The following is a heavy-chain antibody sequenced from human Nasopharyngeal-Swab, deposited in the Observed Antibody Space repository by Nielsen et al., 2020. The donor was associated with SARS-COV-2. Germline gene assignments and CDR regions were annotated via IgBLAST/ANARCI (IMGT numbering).Heavy chain of an antibody. CDR3: ARHTVATPISHYFDY. Sequence: SETLSLTCTGSGGSISSYYWSWIRQPPGKGLEWIGYIYYSGSTNYNPSLKSRVTISVGTSKNQFSLKLSSVTAADTAVYYCARHTVATPISHYFDYWGQGTLVTVSS. CDR2: IYYSGST. CDR1: GGSISSYY. J-gene: IGHJ4*02. V-gene: IGHV4-59*08. D-gene: IGHD4-17*01.